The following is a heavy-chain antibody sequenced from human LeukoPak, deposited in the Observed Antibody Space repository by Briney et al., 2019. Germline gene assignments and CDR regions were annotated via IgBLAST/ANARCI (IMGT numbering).Heavy chain of an antibody. Sequence: PGRSLRLSCAGSGFTFASYAVHWVRQAPGKRLEWVAFISSDGTTEHYQDSVKGRFTLSRDNSKNTVSLQMNSLGTEDTAVYYCARGRDSGSFIIDYWGQGTLVTVSS. V-gene: IGHV3-30-3*01. CDR1: GFTFASYA. D-gene: IGHD3-10*01. CDR2: ISSDGTTE. CDR3: ARGRDSGSFIIDY. J-gene: IGHJ4*02.